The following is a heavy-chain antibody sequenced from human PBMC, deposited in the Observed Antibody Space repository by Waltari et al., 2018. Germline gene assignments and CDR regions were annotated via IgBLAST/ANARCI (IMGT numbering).Heavy chain of an antibody. D-gene: IGHD6-6*01. V-gene: IGHV3-30-3*01. Sequence: QVQLVESGGGVVQPGRSLRLSCSASGFTLSSYAMHWVRQAPGKGLEWVAVISDDGSNKYYADSVKGRFTISRDNSKNTLYLQMNSLRAEDTAVYYCARGGKVTEYSSSPAVNYWGQGTLVTVSS. CDR1: GFTLSSYA. J-gene: IGHJ4*02. CDR2: ISDDGSNK. CDR3: ARGGKVTEYSSSPAVNY.